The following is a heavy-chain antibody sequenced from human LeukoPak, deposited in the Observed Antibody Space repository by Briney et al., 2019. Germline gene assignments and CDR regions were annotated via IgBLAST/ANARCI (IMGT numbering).Heavy chain of an antibody. V-gene: IGHV4-39*07. J-gene: IGHJ4*02. CDR2: IFYSGST. Sequence: SETLSLTCTVSSGSISTSNYYWGWVRQPPGKALEWIGNIFYSGSTYYSPSLKSRVTISLDTSRNQFSLKLNSVTAADTAVYYCARLYSSGWQFDYWGQGTLVTVSS. CDR1: SGSISTSNYY. D-gene: IGHD3-22*01. CDR3: ARLYSSGWQFDY.